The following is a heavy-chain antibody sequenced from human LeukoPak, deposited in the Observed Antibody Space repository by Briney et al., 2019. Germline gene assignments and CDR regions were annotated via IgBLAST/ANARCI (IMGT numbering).Heavy chain of an antibody. D-gene: IGHD6-19*01. CDR1: GYSFTSYW. CDR2: IYPGDSDT. Sequence: GESLKISCKGSGYSFTSYWIGWVRQVPGKGLEWMGIIYPGDSDTRYSPSFQGQVTISADKSISTAYLQWSSLKASDTAMYYCARHVGGWYFVDPNWFDPWGQGTLVTVSS. CDR3: ARHVGGWYFVDPNWFDP. J-gene: IGHJ5*02. V-gene: IGHV5-51*01.